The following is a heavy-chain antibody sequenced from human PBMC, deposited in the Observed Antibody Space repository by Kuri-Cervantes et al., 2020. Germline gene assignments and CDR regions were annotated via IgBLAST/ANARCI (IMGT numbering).Heavy chain of an antibody. Sequence: KVSCKGSGYSFTSYWIGWVRQMPGKGLEWMVIIYPGDSDTRYSPSFQGQVTISADKSISTAHLQWSSLKASDTAMYYCARRSGGYYYYMDVWGKGTTVTVSS. V-gene: IGHV5-51*01. CDR3: ARRSGGYYYYMDV. CDR2: IYPGDSDT. CDR1: GYSFTSYW. J-gene: IGHJ6*03.